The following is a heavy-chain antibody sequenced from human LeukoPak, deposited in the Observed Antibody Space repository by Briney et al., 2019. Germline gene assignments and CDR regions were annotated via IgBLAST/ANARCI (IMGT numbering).Heavy chain of an antibody. CDR1: GFTVNSHY. D-gene: IGHD3-22*01. CDR2: IYSDGNT. J-gene: IGHJ2*01. V-gene: IGHV3-53*01. Sequence: GGSLRLSCAASGFTVNSHYMSWVRQAPGKGLEWVSVIYSDGNTNYADSVKGRFTISRDNSKNTLYLQMNSLRAEGTAVYFCARDAGDSKKYYWYFDLWGRGTPVTVFS. CDR3: ARDAGDSKKYYWYFDL.